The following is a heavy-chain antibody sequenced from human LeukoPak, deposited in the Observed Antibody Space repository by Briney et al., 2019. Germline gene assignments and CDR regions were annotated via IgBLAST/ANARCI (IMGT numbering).Heavy chain of an antibody. Sequence: GGSLRLSCAASGFTFSSYSMNWVRQAPGKGLEWVSSISSSSGYIYYADSVKGRFTISRDNAKNSLYLQMSSLRVEDTAVYYCTRDPRHFDSCGQGTLVTVSS. V-gene: IGHV3-21*01. D-gene: IGHD6-6*01. CDR2: ISSSSGYI. J-gene: IGHJ5*01. CDR3: TRDPRHFDS. CDR1: GFTFSSYS.